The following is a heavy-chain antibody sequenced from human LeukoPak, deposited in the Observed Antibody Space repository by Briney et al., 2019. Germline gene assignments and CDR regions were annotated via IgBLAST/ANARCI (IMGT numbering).Heavy chain of an antibody. Sequence: PSETLSLTCTVSGGSISSRSYYWGWIRQPPGKGLEWIANIYSSGSTYQNPSLKSRVTISVGTSKTHFSLKLSSLTAADTAVYYCGSQFYDSSGSYFQHWGHGTLFTVSS. D-gene: IGHD3-22*01. CDR3: GSQFYDSSGSYFQH. CDR2: IYSSGST. CDR1: GGSISSRSYY. V-gene: IGHV4-39*02. J-gene: IGHJ1*01.